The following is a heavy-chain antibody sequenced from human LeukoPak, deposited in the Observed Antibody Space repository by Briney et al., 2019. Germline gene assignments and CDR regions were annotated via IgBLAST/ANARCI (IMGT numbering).Heavy chain of an antibody. CDR1: GFTFSGYA. V-gene: IGHV3-23*01. D-gene: IGHD2-21*02. Sequence: GGSLRLSCAASGFTFSGYAMSWVRQAPGKGLEWVSAISGSGGSTYYADSVKGRFTFSRDNSKNTLYLQMNSLRAEDTAVYYCACIVVVTAINEEFDYWGQGTLVTVSS. J-gene: IGHJ4*02. CDR3: ACIVVVTAINEEFDY. CDR2: ISGSGGST.